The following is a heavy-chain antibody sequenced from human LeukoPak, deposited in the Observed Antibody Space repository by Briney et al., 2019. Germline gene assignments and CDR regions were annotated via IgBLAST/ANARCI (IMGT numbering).Heavy chain of an antibody. V-gene: IGHV4-39*01. CDR1: GGSISSSSYY. CDR2: TYYSGST. Sequence: SETLSLTCTVSGGSISSSSYYWGWIRQPPGKGLEWIGSTYYSGSTYYNPSLKSRVTISVDTSKNQFSLKLSSVTAADTAVYYCARQTDIVVVPAAPIDYWGQGTLVTVSS. D-gene: IGHD2-2*01. CDR3: ARQTDIVVVPAAPIDY. J-gene: IGHJ4*02.